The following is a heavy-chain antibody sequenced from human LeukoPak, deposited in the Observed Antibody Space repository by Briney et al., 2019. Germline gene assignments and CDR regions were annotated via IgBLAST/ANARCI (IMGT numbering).Heavy chain of an antibody. D-gene: IGHD3-22*01. CDR2: ISSNGGST. J-gene: IGHJ4*02. Sequence: GGSLRLSCAASGFTFSSYAMHWVRQAPGKGLEYVSAISSNGGSTYYANSVKGRFTISRDNSKNTLYLQMGSLRAGDMAVYYCARDGRRGDYYDSLNYWGQGTLVTVSS. CDR1: GFTFSSYA. V-gene: IGHV3-64*01. CDR3: ARDGRRGDYYDSLNY.